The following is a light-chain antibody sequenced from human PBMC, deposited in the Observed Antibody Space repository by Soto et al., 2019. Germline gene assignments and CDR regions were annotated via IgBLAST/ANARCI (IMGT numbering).Light chain of an antibody. CDR2: EVS. V-gene: IGLV2-23*02. CDR1: TNDVGSYAL. Sequence: QSALTQPASVSGSPGQSITISCTGTTNDVGSYALVSWYQHHPGKAPKVMIYEVSKRRSGVSNRFSGSKSGNTASMTISGLQAEDEADYYCCSYAGSGTLVFGGGTKVTVL. CDR3: CSYAGSGTLV. J-gene: IGLJ3*02.